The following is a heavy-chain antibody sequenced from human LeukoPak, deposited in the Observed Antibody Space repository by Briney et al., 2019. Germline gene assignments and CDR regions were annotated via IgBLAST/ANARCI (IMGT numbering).Heavy chain of an antibody. J-gene: IGHJ6*02. CDR2: FDPEDGET. D-gene: IGHD3-10*01. CDR3: ATLGRFGDWLVDV. V-gene: IGHV1-24*01. CDR1: GYTLTELS. Sequence: GASVRVSCKVSGYTLTELSMHWVRQAPGKGLEWMGGFDPEDGETIYAQKFQGRVTMTEDTSTDTAYMELSSLRSEDTAVYYCATLGRFGDWLVDVWGQGTTVTVSS.